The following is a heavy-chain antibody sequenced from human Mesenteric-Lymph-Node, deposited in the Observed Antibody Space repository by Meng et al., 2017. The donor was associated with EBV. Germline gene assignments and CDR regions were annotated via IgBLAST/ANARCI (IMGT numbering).Heavy chain of an antibody. CDR3: VRCRELPPPPDY. CDR1: VYSRIWHSYC. V-gene: IGHV4-61*01. Sequence: CAVLYNPSHTPASTVTVSVYSRIWHSYCWSWLRHTAGNGIDWIGYVYYTGSTSYTSSLQSRVTISLDTSKIHLSLKLSSLIAADTAVYYCVRCRELPPPPDYWGQGTLVTVSS. CDR2: VYYTGST. J-gene: IGHJ4*02. D-gene: IGHD3-10*01.